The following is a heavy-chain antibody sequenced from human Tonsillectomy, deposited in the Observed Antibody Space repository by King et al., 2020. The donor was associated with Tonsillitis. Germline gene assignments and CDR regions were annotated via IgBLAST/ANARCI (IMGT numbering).Heavy chain of an antibody. Sequence: VQLVESGGGLVQPGGSLRLSCAASGFTFSSYNMNWVRQAPGKGLEWVSYISSSSSTIYYADSVKGRFTISRDNAKNSLYLQMNSLRAEDTAVYYCARDLYYDSSEPFVYWGQGTLVTVSS. CDR3: ARDLYYDSSEPFVY. J-gene: IGHJ4*02. CDR2: ISSSSSTI. V-gene: IGHV3-48*01. CDR1: GFTFSSYN. D-gene: IGHD3-22*01.